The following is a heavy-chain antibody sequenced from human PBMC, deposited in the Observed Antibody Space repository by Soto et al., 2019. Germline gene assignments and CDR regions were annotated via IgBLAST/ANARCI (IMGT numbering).Heavy chain of an antibody. D-gene: IGHD3-3*01. CDR2: ISWNSGSI. J-gene: IGHJ4*02. CDR1: GFTFDDYA. V-gene: IGHV3-9*01. CDR3: AKDMAVLRFSIAGNLFDY. Sequence: EVQLVESGGGLVQPGRSLRLSCAASGFTFDDYAMHWVRQAPGKGLEWVSGISWNSGSIGYADSVKGRFTISRDNAKNSLYRQMNSLRAEDTALYYCAKDMAVLRFSIAGNLFDYWGQGTLVTVSS.